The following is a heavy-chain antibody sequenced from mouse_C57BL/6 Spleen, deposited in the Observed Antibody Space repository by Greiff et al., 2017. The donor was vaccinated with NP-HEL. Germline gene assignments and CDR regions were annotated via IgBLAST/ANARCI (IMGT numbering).Heavy chain of an antibody. V-gene: IGHV1-59*01. D-gene: IGHD1-1*01. Sequence: QVQLQQPGAELVRPGTSVKLSCKASGYTFTSYWMHWVKQRPGQGLEWIGVIDPSDSYTNYNQKFKGKATLTVDTSSSTAYMQLSSLTSEDSAVYYCVLYGSSSNWYFDVWGTGTTVTVSS. CDR3: VLYGSSSNWYFDV. CDR1: GYTFTSYW. CDR2: IDPSDSYT. J-gene: IGHJ1*03.